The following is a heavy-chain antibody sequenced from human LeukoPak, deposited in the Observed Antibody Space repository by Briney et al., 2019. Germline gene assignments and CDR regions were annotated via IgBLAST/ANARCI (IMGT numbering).Heavy chain of an antibody. CDR1: GYSFTSNY. J-gene: IGHJ4*02. CDR2: IYPRDGST. V-gene: IGHV1-46*01. Sequence: GASVKVSCKASGYSFTSNYIHRVRQAPGQGLEWMGMIYPRDGSTSYAQKFQGRVTVTRDTSTSTVHMELSGLRSEDPAVYYCARDQEGFDYWGQGTLVTVSS. CDR3: ARDQEGFDY.